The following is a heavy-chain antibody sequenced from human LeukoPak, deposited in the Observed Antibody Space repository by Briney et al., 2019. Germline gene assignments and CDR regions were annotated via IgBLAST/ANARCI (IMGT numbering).Heavy chain of an antibody. CDR2: ISWNSGSI. CDR3: AKAHMVRGVIIRNPPDY. V-gene: IGHV3-9*01. J-gene: IGHJ4*02. D-gene: IGHD3-10*01. Sequence: HWVRQAPXXXLXXXXGISWNSGSIGYADSVKGRFTISRDNAKNSLYLQMNSLRAEDTALYYCAKAHMVRGVIIRNPPDYWGQGTLVTVSS.